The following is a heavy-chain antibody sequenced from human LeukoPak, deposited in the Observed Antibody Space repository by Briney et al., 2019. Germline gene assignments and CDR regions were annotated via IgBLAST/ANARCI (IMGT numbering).Heavy chain of an antibody. Sequence: GGSLRLSCAASGFTFSTFAMTWVRQAPGKGLEWVAVISYDGSNKYYADSVKGRFTISRDNSKNTLYLQMNSLRAEDTAVYYCARDHIVATKHGHFDYWGQGTLVTVSS. CDR3: ARDHIVATKHGHFDY. V-gene: IGHV3-30*04. D-gene: IGHD5-12*01. J-gene: IGHJ4*02. CDR2: ISYDGSNK. CDR1: GFTFSTFA.